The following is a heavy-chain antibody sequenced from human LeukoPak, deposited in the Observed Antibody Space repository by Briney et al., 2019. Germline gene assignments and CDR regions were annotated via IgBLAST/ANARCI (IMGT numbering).Heavy chain of an antibody. J-gene: IGHJ6*02. V-gene: IGHV3-48*04. D-gene: IGHD5-12*01. CDR2: ISSSSSTI. Sequence: GGSLRLSCAASGFTFSSYSMNWVRQAPGKGLEWVSYISSSSSTIYYADSVKGRFTISRDNAKNSLYLQMNSLRVEDTAVYYCARDERNIVATIRPEGMDVWGRGTTVTVSS. CDR3: ARDERNIVATIRPEGMDV. CDR1: GFTFSSYS.